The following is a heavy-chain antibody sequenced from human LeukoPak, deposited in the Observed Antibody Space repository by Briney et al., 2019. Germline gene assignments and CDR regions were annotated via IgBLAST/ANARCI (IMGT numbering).Heavy chain of an antibody. CDR2: ISAYNGNT. D-gene: IGHD4-17*01. V-gene: IGHV1-18*01. CDR1: GYTFTSYG. CDR3: AREDFDYGDWSTGMDV. J-gene: IGHJ6*02. Sequence: ASVKVSCKASGYTFTSYGISWVRQAPGQGLEWMGWISAYNGNTNYAQKLQGRVTVTTDTSTSTAYMELRSLRSDDTAVYYCAREDFDYGDWSTGMDVWGQGTTVTVSS.